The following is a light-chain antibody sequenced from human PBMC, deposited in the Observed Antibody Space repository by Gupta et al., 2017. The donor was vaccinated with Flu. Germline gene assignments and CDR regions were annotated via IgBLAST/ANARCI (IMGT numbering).Light chain of an antibody. J-gene: IGKJ2*01. V-gene: IGKV3-15*01. CDR3: QQGNKWPS. CDR1: QSVSSN. CDR2: GAA. Sequence: EIVMTQSPATLSVSPGERATLSCRASQSVSSNLAWYQQKPGQAPRLLMYGAANRATGIPARFSGSGDGTEFTLTSSRRQSEDCAVYYGQQGNKWPSFGQGTKLEIK.